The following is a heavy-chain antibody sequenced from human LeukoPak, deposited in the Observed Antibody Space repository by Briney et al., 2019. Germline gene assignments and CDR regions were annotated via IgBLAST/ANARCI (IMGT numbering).Heavy chain of an antibody. V-gene: IGHV3-30*04. J-gene: IGHJ4*02. Sequence: GGSLRLSCAASGFTFSSYAMHWVRQAPGKGLEWVAVISYDGSNKYYADSVKGRFTISRDNSKNTLYLQMNSLRAEDTAVYYCARDYGDYGLYGDYWGQGTLVTVSS. D-gene: IGHD4-17*01. CDR1: GFTFSSYA. CDR2: ISYDGSNK. CDR3: ARDYGDYGLYGDY.